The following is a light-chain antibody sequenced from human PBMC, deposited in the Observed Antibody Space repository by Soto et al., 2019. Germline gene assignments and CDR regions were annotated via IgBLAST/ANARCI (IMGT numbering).Light chain of an antibody. V-gene: IGKV1-5*01. CDR3: QQYDSSAPT. Sequence: DIQMTQSPSTLSASVGDGVTITCRASQNISVWLAWYQQRPGKAPKFLIYDASSLETGVPSRFSGSGSGTEFTLTIRSLQPDDFATDYCQQYDSSAPTFGQGTKLEIK. J-gene: IGKJ2*01. CDR1: QNISVW. CDR2: DAS.